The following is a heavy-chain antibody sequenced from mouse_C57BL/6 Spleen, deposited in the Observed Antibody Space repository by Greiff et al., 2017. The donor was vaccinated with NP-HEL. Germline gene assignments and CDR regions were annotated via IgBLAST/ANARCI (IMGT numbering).Heavy chain of an antibody. V-gene: IGHV2-5*01. CDR3: AKMSDYYGSSPYAMDY. Sequence: QVQLQQSGPGLVQPSQSLSITCTVSGFSLTSYGVHWVRQSPGKGLEWLGVIWRGGSTDYNAAFMSRLSITKDNSKSQVFFKMNSLQADDTAIYYCAKMSDYYGSSPYAMDYWGQGTSVTVSS. CDR1: GFSLTSYG. D-gene: IGHD1-1*01. CDR2: IWRGGST. J-gene: IGHJ4*01.